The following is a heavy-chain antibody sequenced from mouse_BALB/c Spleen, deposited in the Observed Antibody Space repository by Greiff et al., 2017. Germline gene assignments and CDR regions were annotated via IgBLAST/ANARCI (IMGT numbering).Heavy chain of an antibody. CDR3: ARGGNFDV. J-gene: IGHJ1*01. Sequence: EVQLQESGPELVKPGASVKISCKASGYSFTGYFMNWVMQSHGKSLEWIGRINPYNGDTFYNQKFKGKATLTVDKSSSTAHMELRSLASEDSAVYYCARGGNFDVWGAGTTVTVSS. V-gene: IGHV1-20*02. CDR1: GYSFTGYF. CDR2: INPYNGDT.